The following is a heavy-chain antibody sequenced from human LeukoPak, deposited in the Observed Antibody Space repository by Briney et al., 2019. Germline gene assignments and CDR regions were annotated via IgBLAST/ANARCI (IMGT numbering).Heavy chain of an antibody. CDR3: ARNFDMKGFDP. CDR2: INSDSGFT. V-gene: IGHV1-2*02. D-gene: IGHD3-9*01. Sequence: GASVKVSFKASGYTFTDYYMNGVRQAPGQGLEWMGWINSDSGFTKYAQKFQGRVTMTRDTAITTVYMDLTRLTSDDTAVYYCARNFDMKGFDPWGQGTLVTVSS. J-gene: IGHJ5*02. CDR1: GYTFTDYY.